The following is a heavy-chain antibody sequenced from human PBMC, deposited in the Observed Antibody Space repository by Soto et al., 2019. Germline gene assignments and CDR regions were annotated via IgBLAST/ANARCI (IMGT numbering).Heavy chain of an antibody. V-gene: IGHV3-9*01. CDR1: GFTFDDYA. CDR3: AKDIDVAAAGIAYYGMDV. CDR2: ISWNSGSI. Sequence: PGGSLRLSCAASGFTFDDYAMHWVRQAPGKGLEWVSGISWNSGSIGYADSVKGRFTISRDNAKNSLYLQMNSLRAEDTALYYCAKDIDVAAAGIAYYGMDVWGQGTTVTVSS. J-gene: IGHJ6*02. D-gene: IGHD6-13*01.